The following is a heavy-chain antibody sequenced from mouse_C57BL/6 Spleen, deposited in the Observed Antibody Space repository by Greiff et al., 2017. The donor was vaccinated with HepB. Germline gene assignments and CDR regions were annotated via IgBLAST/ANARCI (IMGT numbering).Heavy chain of an antibody. J-gene: IGHJ4*01. V-gene: IGHV10-1*01. CDR1: GFSFNTYA. Sequence: EVQRVESGGGLVQPKGSLKLSCAASGFSFNTYAMNWVRQAPGKGLEWVARIRSKSNNYATYYADSVKDRFTISRDDSESMLYLQMNNLKTEDTAMYYCVRHPLYYGSSGDAMDYWGQGTSVTVSS. CDR2: IRSKSNNYAT. CDR3: VRHPLYYGSSGDAMDY. D-gene: IGHD1-1*01.